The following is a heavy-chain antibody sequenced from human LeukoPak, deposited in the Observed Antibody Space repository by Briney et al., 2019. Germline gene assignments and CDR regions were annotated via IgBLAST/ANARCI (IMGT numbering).Heavy chain of an antibody. D-gene: IGHD3-22*01. J-gene: IGHJ4*02. Sequence: GGSLRLSCAASGFTFSSYAMSWVRQAPGKGLEWVSAISGSGGSTYYADSVKGRFTISRDNSKNTLYPQMNSLRAEDTAVYYCAKDPYDSSGYAHYWGQGTLDTVST. V-gene: IGHV3-23*01. CDR1: GFTFSSYA. CDR3: AKDPYDSSGYAHY. CDR2: ISGSGGST.